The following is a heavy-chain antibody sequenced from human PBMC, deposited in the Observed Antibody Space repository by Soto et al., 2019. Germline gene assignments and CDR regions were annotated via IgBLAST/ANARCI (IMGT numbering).Heavy chain of an antibody. CDR2: IYYSGST. Sequence: QVQLQESGPGLVKPSETLSLTCTVSGGSISSYYWSWIRQPPGKGLEWVGYIYYSGSTNYNPSLKIRVTISVDTSKNQFSLKLSSVTAADTAVYYCARGMGGYYYYYMDVWGKGTTVTVSS. CDR3: ARGMGGYYYYYMDV. V-gene: IGHV4-59*08. CDR1: GGSISSYY. D-gene: IGHD3-16*01. J-gene: IGHJ6*03.